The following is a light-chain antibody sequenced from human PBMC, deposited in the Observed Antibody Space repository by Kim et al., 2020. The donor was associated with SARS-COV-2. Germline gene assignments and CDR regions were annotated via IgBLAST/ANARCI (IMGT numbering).Light chain of an antibody. Sequence: SPGKGDTLTGRACQCVSRNFLAWDQQRPGPPPRLLICGESTRASGIPDRFNGSGSGTDFTLTINGLEPEDFAVYYCQQYGTSLYTMSQETKLE. J-gene: IGKJ2*01. CDR1: QCVSRNF. CDR3: QQYGTSLYT. CDR2: GES. V-gene: IGKV3-20*01.